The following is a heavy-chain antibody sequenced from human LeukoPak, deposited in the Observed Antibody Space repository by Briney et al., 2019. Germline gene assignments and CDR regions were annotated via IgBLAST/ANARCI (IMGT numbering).Heavy chain of an antibody. V-gene: IGHV4-39*01. CDR3: ARLKTVTKGVGYFDY. CDR1: GASISSYY. J-gene: IGHJ4*02. CDR2: IYYSGST. Sequence: SETLSLTCTVSGASISSYYWGWIRQPPGKGLEWIGSIYYSGSTYYNPSLKSRVTISVDTSKNQFSLKLSSVTAADTAVYYCARLKTVTKGVGYFDYWGQGTLVTVSS. D-gene: IGHD2-8*01.